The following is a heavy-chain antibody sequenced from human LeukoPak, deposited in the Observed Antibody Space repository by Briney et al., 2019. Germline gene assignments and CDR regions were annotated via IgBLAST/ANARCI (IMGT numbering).Heavy chain of an antibody. V-gene: IGHV1-3*01. D-gene: IGHD3-9*01. J-gene: IGHJ6*04. CDR2: INAGNGNT. Sequence: ASVKVSCKASGYTFTSYAMHWVRQAPGQRLGWMGWINAGNGNTKYSQKFQGRVTITRDTSASTAYMELSSLRSEDTAVYYCAREGSGVLRYFDWLRRVDQRYYYYYGMDVWGKGTTVTVSS. CDR3: AREGSGVLRYFDWLRRVDQRYYYYYGMDV. CDR1: GYTFTSYA.